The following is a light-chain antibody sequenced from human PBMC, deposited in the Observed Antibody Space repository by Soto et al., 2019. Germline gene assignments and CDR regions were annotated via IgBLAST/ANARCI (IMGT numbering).Light chain of an antibody. CDR2: EVN. CDR1: SSDVGSYNR. CDR3: NLYTSNNTFDVV. Sequence: QSVPTQPPSVSGSPGQSVTISCTGTSSDVGSYNRVSWYQQPPGTAPKLMIYEVNIRPSGVPDRFSGSKSGNTASLTISGLQAEDEADYYCNLYTSNNTFDVVFGGGTKLTVL. J-gene: IGLJ2*01. V-gene: IGLV2-18*01.